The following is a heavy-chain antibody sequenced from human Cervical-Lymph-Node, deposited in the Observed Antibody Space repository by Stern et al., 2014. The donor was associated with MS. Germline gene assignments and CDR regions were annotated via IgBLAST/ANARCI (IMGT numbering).Heavy chain of an antibody. D-gene: IGHD3-3*01. V-gene: IGHV3-30*18. CDR1: GFTFSSYG. CDR3: AKDRNHKTTFGVADKLLKSCSYVMDV. Sequence: VQLVASGGGVVQPGKSLTLSCAASGFTFSSYGMHLVRQAPGKGLEWVAFISYDGHKTSRADSVKGRFTNARDNSKNTVYLEMNSLRVEDTAVFYCAKDRNHKTTFGVADKLLKSCSYVMDVWGLGTTVTVSS. CDR2: ISYDGHKT. J-gene: IGHJ6*02.